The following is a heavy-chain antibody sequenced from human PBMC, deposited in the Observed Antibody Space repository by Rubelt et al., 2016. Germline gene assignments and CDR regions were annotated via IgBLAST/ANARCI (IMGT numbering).Heavy chain of an antibody. CDR1: GGTFSSYA. J-gene: IGHJ4*02. CDR2: IIPILGIA. V-gene: IGHV1-69*10. CDR3: ASSSGSYKFDY. Sequence: QVQLVQSGAEVKKPGSSVKVSCKASGGTFSSYAISWVRQAPGQGLEWMGGIIPILGIANYEQKFQGRVTITADKSTSTAYMELRSLRSDDTAVYYCASSSGSYKFDYWGQGTLVTVSS. D-gene: IGHD1-26*01.